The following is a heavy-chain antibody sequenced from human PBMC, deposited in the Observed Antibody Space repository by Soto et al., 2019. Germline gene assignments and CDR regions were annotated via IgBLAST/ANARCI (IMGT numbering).Heavy chain of an antibody. CDR3: AKEGSIAARRNWVDP. V-gene: IGHV4-30-4*01. Sequence: PSETLSLTCTVSGGSISSGDYYWSWIRQPPGKGLEWIGYIYYSGSTYYNPSLKSRVTISVDTSKNQFSLKLSSVTAADTAVYYCAKEGSIAARRNWVDPWGQGSLVTVSS. J-gene: IGHJ5*02. D-gene: IGHD6-6*01. CDR2: IYYSGST. CDR1: GGSISSGDYY.